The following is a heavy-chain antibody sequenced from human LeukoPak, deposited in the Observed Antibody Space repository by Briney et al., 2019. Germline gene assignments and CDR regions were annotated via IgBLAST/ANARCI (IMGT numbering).Heavy chain of an antibody. CDR2: IYHSGST. CDR1: GGSISSGGYS. J-gene: IGHJ4*02. CDR3: ARHPSVGATRGYFDY. V-gene: IGHV4-30-2*01. D-gene: IGHD1-26*01. Sequence: SETLSLTCAVSGGSISSGGYSWSWIRQPPGKGLEWIGYIYHSGSTYYNPSLKSRVTISVDRSKNQFSLKLSSVTAADTAVYYCARHPSVGATRGYFDYWGQGTLVTVSS.